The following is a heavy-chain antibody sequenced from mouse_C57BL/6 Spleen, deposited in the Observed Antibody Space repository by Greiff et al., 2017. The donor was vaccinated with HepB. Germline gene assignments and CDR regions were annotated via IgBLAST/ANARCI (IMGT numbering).Heavy chain of an antibody. V-gene: IGHV1-82*01. CDR3: ARSGSGYVGYAMDY. J-gene: IGHJ4*01. D-gene: IGHD3-2*02. CDR2: IYPGDGDT. Sequence: VQLQQSGPELVKPGASVKISCKASGYAFSSSWMNWVKQRPGKGLEWIGRIYPGDGDTNYNGKFKGKATLTADKSSSTAYMQLSSLTSEDSAVYVCARSGSGYVGYAMDYWGQGTSVTVSS. CDR1: GYAFSSSW.